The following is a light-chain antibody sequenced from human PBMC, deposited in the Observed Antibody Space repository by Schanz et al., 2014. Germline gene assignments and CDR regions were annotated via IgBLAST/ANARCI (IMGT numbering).Light chain of an antibody. CDR2: KAS. J-gene: IGKJ2*02. V-gene: IGKV1-5*03. CDR3: QRYNSYPCS. CDR1: QSISSW. Sequence: DIQMTQSPSTLSASVGDRVAITCRASQSISSWLAWYQQKPGKAPNLLIYKASTLESGVPSRFSGSGSGTEFTLTISSLQPDDFATYYCQRYNSYPCSFGQGTKLEIK.